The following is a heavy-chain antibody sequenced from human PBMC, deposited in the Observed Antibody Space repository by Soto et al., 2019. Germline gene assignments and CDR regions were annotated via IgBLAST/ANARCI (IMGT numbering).Heavy chain of an antibody. CDR2: IIHTCGTA. D-gene: IGHD1-7*01. Sequence: QVQLVQSGAEVKKPGSSVKVSCKVSGGTFSSYAISWGRQAPGQGLEWMGGIIHTCGTANYAQKLQGIVTSNTDKSTSTAYMELSSLRSEDTAVYYCAGGSLRLELIRDRLSFDLWGRGTLVTASS. CDR3: AGGSLRLELIRDRLSFDL. V-gene: IGHV1-69*06. CDR1: GGTFSSYA. J-gene: IGHJ2*01.